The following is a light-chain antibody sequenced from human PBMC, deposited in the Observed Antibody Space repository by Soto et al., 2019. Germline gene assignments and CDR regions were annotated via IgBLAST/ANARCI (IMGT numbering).Light chain of an antibody. J-gene: IGLJ1*01. V-gene: IGLV2-14*01. CDR1: SSDVGGYNY. CDR3: SSYISSSTFYV. Sequence: LTQPASVSGSPGQSITISCTGTSSDVGGYNYVSWYQQHPGKAPKLMIYDVSNRPSGVSNRFSGSKSGNTASLTISGLQAEDEADYYCSSYISSSTFYVFGTGTKVTVL. CDR2: DVS.